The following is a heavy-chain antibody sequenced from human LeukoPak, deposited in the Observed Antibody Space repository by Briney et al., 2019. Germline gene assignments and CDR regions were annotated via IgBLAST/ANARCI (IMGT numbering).Heavy chain of an antibody. CDR1: GFTFSNAW. CDR2: INWNGGST. Sequence: SGGSLRLSCAASGFTFSNAWMSWVRQAPGKGLEWVSGINWNGGSTGYADSVKGRFTISRDNAKNSLYLQVNSLRAEDTALYYCARGKAIFGVVVDAFDIWGQGTMVTVSS. D-gene: IGHD3-3*01. V-gene: IGHV3-20*04. CDR3: ARGKAIFGVVVDAFDI. J-gene: IGHJ3*02.